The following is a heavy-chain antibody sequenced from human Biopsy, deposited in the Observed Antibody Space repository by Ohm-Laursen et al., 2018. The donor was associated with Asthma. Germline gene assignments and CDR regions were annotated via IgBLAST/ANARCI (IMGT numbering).Heavy chain of an antibody. V-gene: IGHV4-30-4*01. J-gene: IGHJ4*02. CDR1: GCSISSGAYY. CDR3: ARRGGVRRYFDY. D-gene: IGHD3-16*01. CDR2: IYYIGST. Sequence: TLSLTWTVSGCSISSGAYYWSWVRQPPGKGLEWIGYIYYIGSTYYNPSLKSRVAISLDTSKNQFSLKLSSVTAADTAVYFCARRGGVRRYFDYWGQGTLVTVSS.